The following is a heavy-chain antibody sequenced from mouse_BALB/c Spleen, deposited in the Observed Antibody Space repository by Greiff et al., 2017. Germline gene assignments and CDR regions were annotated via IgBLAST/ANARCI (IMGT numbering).Heavy chain of an antibody. CDR2: ISNLAYSI. V-gene: IGHV5-15*02. CDR3: ARGANYAFDY. J-gene: IGHJ2*01. CDR1: GFTFSDYG. Sequence: EVQGVESGGGLVQPGGSRKLSCAASGFTFSDYGMAWVRQAPGKGPEWVAFISNLAYSIYYADTVTGRFTISRENAKNTLYLEMSSLRSEDTAMYYCARGANYAFDYWGQGTTLTVSS. D-gene: IGHD2-1*01.